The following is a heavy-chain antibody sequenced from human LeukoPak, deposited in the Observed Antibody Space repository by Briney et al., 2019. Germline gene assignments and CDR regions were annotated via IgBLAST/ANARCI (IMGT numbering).Heavy chain of an antibody. CDR1: GFTFSSYS. D-gene: IGHD2-21*02. CDR2: ISSSSSYI. J-gene: IGHJ6*02. V-gene: IGHV3-21*01. Sequence: GGSLRLSCAASGFTFSSYSMNWVRQAPGKGLEWVSSISSSSSYIYYADSVKGRFTISRDNAKNSLYLQMNSLRAEDTAVYYCARECGGDCCDGMDVWGQGTTVTVSS. CDR3: ARECGGDCCDGMDV.